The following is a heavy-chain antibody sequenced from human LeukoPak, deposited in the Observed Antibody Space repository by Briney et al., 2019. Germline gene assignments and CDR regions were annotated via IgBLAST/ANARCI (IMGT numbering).Heavy chain of an antibody. V-gene: IGHV3-49*04. CDR2: IRSKAYGGTT. D-gene: IGHD3-3*01. CDR3: TRDTYYDFWSGYLDY. Sequence: GESLKISCTASGFTFGDYAMSWVRQAPGKGLEWVGFIRSKAYGGTTEYAASVKGRFTISRDDSKSIAYLQMNSLKTEDTAVYYCTRDTYYDFWSGYLDYWGQGTLVTVSS. CDR1: GFTFGDYA. J-gene: IGHJ4*02.